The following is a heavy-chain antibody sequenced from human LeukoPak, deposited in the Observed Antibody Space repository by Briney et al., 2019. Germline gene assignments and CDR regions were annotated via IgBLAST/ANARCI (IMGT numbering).Heavy chain of an antibody. J-gene: IGHJ4*02. Sequence: SETLSLTCTVSGGSISSDNYYWSWVRQPPGKGLEWIGYIYYSGSTYYNPSLKSRVTISVDTSKNQFSLTLSSVTAADTAVYYCAREYTSSWYAYFDYWGQGTLVTVSS. CDR1: GGSISSDNYY. CDR3: AREYTSSWYAYFDY. CDR2: IYYSGST. D-gene: IGHD6-13*01. V-gene: IGHV4-30-4*01.